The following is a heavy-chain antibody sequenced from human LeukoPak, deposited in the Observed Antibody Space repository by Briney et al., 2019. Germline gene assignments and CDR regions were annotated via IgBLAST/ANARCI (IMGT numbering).Heavy chain of an antibody. Sequence: GGSLRLSCAASGFTFSSYGMNWVRQAPGKGLEWVSYISSSSSTIYHADSVKGRFTISRDNAKNSLYLQMNSLRAEDTAVYYCARGDGEQWLPRDYMDVWGKGTTVTVSS. CDR3: ARGDGEQWLPRDYMDV. CDR1: GFTFSSYG. V-gene: IGHV3-48*01. J-gene: IGHJ6*03. D-gene: IGHD6-19*01. CDR2: ISSSSSTI.